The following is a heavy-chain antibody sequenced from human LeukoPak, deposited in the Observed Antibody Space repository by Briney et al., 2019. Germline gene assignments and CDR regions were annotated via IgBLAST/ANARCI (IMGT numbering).Heavy chain of an antibody. V-gene: IGHV1-69*13. J-gene: IGHJ6*02. CDR2: IIPIFGTA. CDR1: GGTFSSYA. CDR3: ARDHGCGSTSCYYYYGMDV. Sequence: SVKVSCKASGGTFSSYAISWVRQAPGQGLEWMGGIIPIFGTANYAQKFQGRVTITADESTSTAYMELSSLRSEDTAVYYCARDHGCGSTSCYYYYGMDVWGQGTTVTVSS. D-gene: IGHD2-2*01.